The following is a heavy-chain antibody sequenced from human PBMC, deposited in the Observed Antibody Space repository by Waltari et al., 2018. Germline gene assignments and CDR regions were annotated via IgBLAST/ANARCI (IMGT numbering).Heavy chain of an antibody. J-gene: IGHJ1*01. Sequence: QLQLHESGPGLVKPSETLSLTCTVSGGSISTNYNWGWIRQPPGKGLEWMGNMQYRGSTFYNPSLKSRVTISLDTSKKQFSLRLSSVGAADTAVYFCGRIAFGDDGGYFQHWGQGTLVTVSS. D-gene: IGHD4-17*01. V-gene: IGHV4-39*01. CDR2: MQYRGST. CDR3: GRIAFGDDGGYFQH. CDR1: GGSISTNYN.